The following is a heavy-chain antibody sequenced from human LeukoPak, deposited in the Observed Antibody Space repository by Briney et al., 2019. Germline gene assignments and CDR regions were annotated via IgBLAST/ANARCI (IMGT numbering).Heavy chain of an antibody. CDR2: INPNSGGT. J-gene: IGHJ3*02. V-gene: IGHV1-2*02. CDR3: AREISSSWYTGGAFDI. CDR1: GYTFTGYY. Sequence: ASVKVSCKASGYTFTGYYMHWVRQAPGQGLEWMGWINPNSGGTNYAQKFQGRVTMTRDTSISTAYMELSRLRSDDTAVYYCAREISSSWYTGGAFDIWGQGTMVTVSS. D-gene: IGHD6-13*01.